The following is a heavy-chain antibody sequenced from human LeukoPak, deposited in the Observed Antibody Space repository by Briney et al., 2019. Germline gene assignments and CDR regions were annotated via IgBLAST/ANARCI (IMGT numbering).Heavy chain of an antibody. CDR3: AKDLEMATPYQGIDY. V-gene: IGHV3-33*06. CDR1: GFTFSSYG. CDR2: IWYDGSNK. J-gene: IGHJ4*02. D-gene: IGHD5-24*01. Sequence: GRSLRLSCAASGFTFSSYGMHWVRQAPGKGLGWVAVIWYDGSNKYYADSVKGRFTISRDNSKNTLYLQMNSLRAEDTAVYYCAKDLEMATPYQGIDYWGQGTLVTVSS.